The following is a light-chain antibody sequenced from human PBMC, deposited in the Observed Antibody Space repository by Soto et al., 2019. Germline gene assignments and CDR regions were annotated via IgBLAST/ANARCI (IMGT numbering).Light chain of an antibody. CDR3: QQYNIYSEA. Sequence: IQLTQSPSSLSASVGDSVTITCRASQGISRYLAWYQQKPGRAPQLLISAASTLQSGVPSRFSGSGSGTEFTLTISSLQPDDFATYYCQQYNIYSEAFGQGTKVDIK. V-gene: IGKV1-9*01. CDR1: QGISRY. J-gene: IGKJ1*01. CDR2: AAS.